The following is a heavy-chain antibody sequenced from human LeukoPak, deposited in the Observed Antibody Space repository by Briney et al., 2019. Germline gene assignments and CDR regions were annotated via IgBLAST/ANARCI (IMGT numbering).Heavy chain of an antibody. CDR2: VIPNFGTA. CDR3: ASAPTPPRLSPVSLPDSRPYYYYYYYMDV. V-gene: IGHV1-69*05. J-gene: IGHJ6*03. Sequence: SVKVSCKASGGTFSSYAISWVRQAPGKGLEWMGGVIPNFGTANYAQKFQGRVTITTDESTSTAYMELSSLRSEDTAVYSCASAPTPPRLSPVSLPDSRPYYYYYYYMDVWGKGTTVTVSS. D-gene: IGHD2-15*01. CDR1: GGTFSSYA.